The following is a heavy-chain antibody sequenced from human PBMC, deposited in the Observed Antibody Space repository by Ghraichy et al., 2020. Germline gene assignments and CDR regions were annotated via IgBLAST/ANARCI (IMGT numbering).Heavy chain of an antibody. Sequence: SQTLSLTCTVSGGSISGFYWSWIRQPPGKGLDWIGYISYTGFTKYSPSLKSRLTMSLDTSKLQFSLKLNSVTAVDTAVYYCARARTVVAPRGWFDPWGQGTLVTVSS. CDR3: ARARTVVAPRGWFDP. CDR2: ISYTGFT. J-gene: IGHJ5*02. V-gene: IGHV4-59*01. CDR1: GGSISGFY. D-gene: IGHD4-23*01.